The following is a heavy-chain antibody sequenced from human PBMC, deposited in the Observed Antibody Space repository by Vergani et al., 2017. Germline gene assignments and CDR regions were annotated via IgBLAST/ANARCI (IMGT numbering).Heavy chain of an antibody. Sequence: QVQLQESGPGLVKPSQTLSLTCTVSGGSISSGGYYWSWIRQHPGKGLEWIGYIYYSGSTNYNPSLKSRVTISVDKSKNQFSLRLSSVTAADTAVYYCATRSEGKDQLIYFFDYWGQGTLVTVSS. D-gene: IGHD1-1*01. CDR1: GGSISSGGYY. V-gene: IGHV4-31*09. CDR3: ATRSEGKDQLIYFFDY. J-gene: IGHJ4*02. CDR2: IYYSGST.